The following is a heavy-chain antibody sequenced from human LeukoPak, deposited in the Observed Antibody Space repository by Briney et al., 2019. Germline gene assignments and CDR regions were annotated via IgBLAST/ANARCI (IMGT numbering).Heavy chain of an antibody. Sequence: ASVKVSCKASGYTFTSYDINWVRQATGQGLEWMGWMNPNSGNTGYAQKFQGRVTMTRNTSISTAYMELSSLRSEDTAVYYCARAKHDSSGYYFGDGMDVWGQGTTVTVSS. CDR2: MNPNSGNT. D-gene: IGHD3-22*01. V-gene: IGHV1-8*01. CDR3: ARAKHDSSGYYFGDGMDV. J-gene: IGHJ6*02. CDR1: GYTFTSYD.